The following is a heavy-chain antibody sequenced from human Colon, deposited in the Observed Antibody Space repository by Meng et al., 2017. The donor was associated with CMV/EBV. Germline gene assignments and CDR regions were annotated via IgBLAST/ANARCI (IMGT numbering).Heavy chain of an antibody. Sequence: GGSLRLSCTASGFTFGDYAMSWVRQAPGKGLEWVGFIRSKAYGGTTEYAASVKGRFTISRDDSKSIDYLQMNSLKTEDTAVYYCTRVVGATRLYYYYGMDVWGQGTTVTVSS. CDR1: GFTFGDYA. CDR3: TRVVGATRLYYYYGMDV. J-gene: IGHJ6*02. D-gene: IGHD1-26*01. CDR2: IRSKAYGGTT. V-gene: IGHV3-49*04.